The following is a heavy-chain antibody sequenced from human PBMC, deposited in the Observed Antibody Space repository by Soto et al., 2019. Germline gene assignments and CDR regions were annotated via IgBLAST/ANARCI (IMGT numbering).Heavy chain of an antibody. CDR3: AKGGDYARIFAMDV. V-gene: IGHV3-30*18. CDR2: ISYDGSTE. CDR1: GFTFSSYG. J-gene: IGHJ6*02. Sequence: QVQLVESGGGVVQPGRSLRLSCAASGFTFSSYGMHWVRQAPGKGLEWVAFISYDGSTEYYADSVKGRFAISRDNSKNTLYLPMNSLRAEDTAVYFCAKGGDYARIFAMDVWGPGTTVTGSS. D-gene: IGHD4-17*01.